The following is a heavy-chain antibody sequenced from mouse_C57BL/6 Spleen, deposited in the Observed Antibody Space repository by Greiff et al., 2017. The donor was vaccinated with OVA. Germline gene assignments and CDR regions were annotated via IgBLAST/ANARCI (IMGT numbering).Heavy chain of an antibody. V-gene: IGHV1-78*01. J-gene: IGHJ4*01. CDR1: GYTFTDHT. Sequence: QVQLQQSDAELVKPGASVKISCKVSGYTFTDHTIHWVKQRPEQGLEWIGYIYPRDGSTKYNEKFKGKATLTADKSSSTAYMQLNSLTSEDSAVYFCARRRNYYGNPYYYAMDYWGQGTSVTVSS. CDR2: IYPRDGST. D-gene: IGHD2-1*01. CDR3: ARRRNYYGNPYYYAMDY.